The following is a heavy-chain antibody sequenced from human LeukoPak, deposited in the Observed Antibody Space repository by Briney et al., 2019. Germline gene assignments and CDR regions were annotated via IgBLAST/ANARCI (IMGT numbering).Heavy chain of an antibody. CDR1: GYNFTSYW. CDR3: ARKGKSGGSPGGSGP. CDR2: ISPGDSAT. J-gene: IGHJ5*02. V-gene: IGHV5-51*01. Sequence: GESLKISCKGSGYNFTSYWIGWVRQMPGKGLEWMGIISPGDSATRYSPSFQGQVTISADKSINTAHLQWSSLKASDTAMYYCARKGKSGGSPGGSGPWGQGTLVTVSS. D-gene: IGHD2-15*01.